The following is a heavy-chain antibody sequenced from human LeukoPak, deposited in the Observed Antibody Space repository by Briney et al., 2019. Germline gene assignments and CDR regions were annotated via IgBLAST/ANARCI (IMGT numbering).Heavy chain of an antibody. V-gene: IGHV3-74*01. CDR1: GFTFSSYA. J-gene: IGHJ4*02. D-gene: IGHD1-26*01. CDR3: ARSMSGRYDF. Sequence: GGSLRLSCAASGFTFSSYAMSWVRQAPGKGLVWVSRVNEDGSRTDYADSVQGRFSISRDNAKNRLYLQMNSLTVEDTAVYYCARSMSGRYDFWGQGTLVTVSS. CDR2: VNEDGSRT.